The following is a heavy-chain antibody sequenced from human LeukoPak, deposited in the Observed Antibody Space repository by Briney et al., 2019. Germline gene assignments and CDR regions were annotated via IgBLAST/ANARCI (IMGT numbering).Heavy chain of an antibody. J-gene: IGHJ4*02. Sequence: GGSLRLSCAASGFTFSSYSMNWVRQAPGKGLEWVSSISSSSSYIYYADSVKGRFTISRDNAKNSLYLQMNSLRAEDTAVYYCARDRPIYDSSGRTTYYFDYWGQGTLVTVSS. CDR1: GFTFSSYS. CDR2: ISSSSSYI. D-gene: IGHD3-22*01. CDR3: ARDRPIYDSSGRTTYYFDY. V-gene: IGHV3-21*01.